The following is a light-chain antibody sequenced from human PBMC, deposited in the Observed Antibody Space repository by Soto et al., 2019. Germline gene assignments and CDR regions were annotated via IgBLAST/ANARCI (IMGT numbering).Light chain of an antibody. CDR1: QSVSNN. CDR3: QQYNNWRT. Sequence: EIVLTQSPATLSLSPGERATLSCRASQSVSNNLAWYQQKPGQAPRLLIYGASTRATGIPGRFSGGGSGTEFTLTISSLQSEDFAVYYCQQYNNWRTFGQGTKVDIK. V-gene: IGKV3-15*01. CDR2: GAS. J-gene: IGKJ1*01.